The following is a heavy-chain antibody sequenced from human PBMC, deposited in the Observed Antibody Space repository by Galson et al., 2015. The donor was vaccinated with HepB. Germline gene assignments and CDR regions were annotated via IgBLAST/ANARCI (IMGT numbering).Heavy chain of an antibody. Sequence: ETLSLTCAVYGGSFSGYYWSWIRQPPGKGLGWIGEINHSGSTNYNPSLKSRVTISVDTSKNQFSLKLSSVTAADTAVYYCARLEDCSSTSCYDYYYYGMDVWGQGTTVTVSS. CDR2: INHSGST. D-gene: IGHD2-2*01. CDR1: GGSFSGYY. V-gene: IGHV4-34*01. J-gene: IGHJ6*02. CDR3: ARLEDCSSTSCYDYYYYGMDV.